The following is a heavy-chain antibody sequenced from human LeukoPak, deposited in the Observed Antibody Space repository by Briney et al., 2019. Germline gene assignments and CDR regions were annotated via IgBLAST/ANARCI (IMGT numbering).Heavy chain of an antibody. CDR1: GGSFSGYY. J-gene: IGHJ4*02. Sequence: SETLSLTCAVYGGSFSGYYWSWIRQPPGKGLEWIGEINLSGSTNYNPSLKSRVTISVDTSKNQFSLKLSSVTAADTAVYYCARASGYSYGYGSFDYWGQGTLVTVSS. CDR3: ARASGYSYGYGSFDY. D-gene: IGHD5-18*01. V-gene: IGHV4-34*01. CDR2: INLSGST.